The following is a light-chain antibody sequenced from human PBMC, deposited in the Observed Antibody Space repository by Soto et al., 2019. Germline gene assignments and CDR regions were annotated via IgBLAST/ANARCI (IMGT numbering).Light chain of an antibody. CDR3: QRFRYWPWT. J-gene: IGKJ1*01. CDR2: AGS. Sequence: EIVLTQSPGTLSVSPGDRVTLSCRASRSISINLAWYQHKPGQAPRLLIHAGSTRTTGIPARISGSGSGTEFTLTISSLQSEDFAVYYCQRFRYWPWTFGQGTKVDI. V-gene: IGKV3D-15*01. CDR1: RSISIN.